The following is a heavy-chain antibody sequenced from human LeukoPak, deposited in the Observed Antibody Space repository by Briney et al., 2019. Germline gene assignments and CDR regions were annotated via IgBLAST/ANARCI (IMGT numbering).Heavy chain of an antibody. V-gene: IGHV3-30*18. J-gene: IGHJ4*02. CDR3: AKPYDFWSGYYTGSYFDY. CDR2: ISYDGSNK. Sequence: GGSLRLSCAVSGFTFSNYGMPWVRQAPGKGLEWVAVISYDGSNKYYADSVKGRFTISRDNSKNTLYLQMNSLRAEDTAMYYCAKPYDFWSGYYTGSYFDYWGQGTLVTVSS. D-gene: IGHD3-3*01. CDR1: GFTFSNYG.